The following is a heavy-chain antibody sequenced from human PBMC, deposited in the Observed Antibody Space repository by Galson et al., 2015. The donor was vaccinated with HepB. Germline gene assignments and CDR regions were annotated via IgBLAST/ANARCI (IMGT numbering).Heavy chain of an antibody. D-gene: IGHD4-11*01. J-gene: IGHJ5*02. CDR3: ARDRDYNGDNWFDP. V-gene: IGHV3-7*01. CDR1: GFTFSSYW. CDR2: IKQDGSEK. Sequence: SLRLSCAASGFTFSSYWMSWVRQAPGKGLEWVANIKQDGSEKYYVDSVKGRFTISRDNAKNSLYLQMNSLRARDTAVYYCARDRDYNGDNWFDPWGQGTLVTVSS.